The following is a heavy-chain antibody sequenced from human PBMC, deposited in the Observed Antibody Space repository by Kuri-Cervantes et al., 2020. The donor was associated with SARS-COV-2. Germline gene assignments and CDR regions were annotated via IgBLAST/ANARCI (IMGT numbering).Heavy chain of an antibody. V-gene: IGHV1-69*04. CDR1: GGTFSSYA. CDR2: IIPILGIA. J-gene: IGHJ4*02. CDR3: ARDDCTNGICWIDY. Sequence: SVKVSCKASGGTFSSYAISWVRQAPGQGLEWMGRIIPILGIANYAQKFQGRVTITADKSTSTAYMELSSLRSEDTAVYYCARDDCTNGICWIDYWGQGTLVTVSS. D-gene: IGHD2-8*01.